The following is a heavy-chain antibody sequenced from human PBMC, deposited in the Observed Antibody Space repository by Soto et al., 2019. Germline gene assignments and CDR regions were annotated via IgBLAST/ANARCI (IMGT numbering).Heavy chain of an antibody. V-gene: IGHV3-33*01. D-gene: IGHD4-17*01. CDR2: IWYDGSNK. CDR1: GFTFRTFS. J-gene: IGHJ4*01. CDR3: ARFVAPYDYGDYGYFDF. Sequence: GGSLRLARATSGFTFRTFSINWVRQAPGKGLERMAVIWYDGSNKYYVDSVKGRFTIARDNPKNPLYLQMKSLRAEDSAVYYFARFVAPYDYGDYGYFDFCAHGTLVTVSS.